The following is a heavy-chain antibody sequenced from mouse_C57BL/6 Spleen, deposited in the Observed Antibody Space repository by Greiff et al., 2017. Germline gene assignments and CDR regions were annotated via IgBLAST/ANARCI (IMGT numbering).Heavy chain of an antibody. CDR2: INPSSGYT. Sequence: QVQLQQSGAELARPGASVKMSCKASGYTFTSYTMHWVKQRPGQGLEWIGYINPSSGYTKYNQKFKDKATLTADKSSSTAYMQLSSLTSEDSAVYYCNCGSSDAMDYWGQGTSVTVSS. CDR1: GYTFTSYT. CDR3: NCGSSDAMDY. J-gene: IGHJ4*01. D-gene: IGHD1-1*01. V-gene: IGHV1-4*01.